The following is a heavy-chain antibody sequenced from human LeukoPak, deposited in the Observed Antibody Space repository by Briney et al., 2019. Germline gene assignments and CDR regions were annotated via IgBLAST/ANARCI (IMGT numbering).Heavy chain of an antibody. J-gene: IGHJ4*02. CDR1: GFTFSGYW. D-gene: IGHD3-22*01. CDR2: TNRDDSDT. Sequence: GGSLRLSCAASGFTFSGYWMHWVRHAPGKGLVWVSRTNRDDSDTSYADTVKGRFTISRDKARSTLYLQMNSLRVEDTAVYYCARSANYFDTSGQDYWGQGTLVTVSS. V-gene: IGHV3-74*01. CDR3: ARSANYFDTSGQDY.